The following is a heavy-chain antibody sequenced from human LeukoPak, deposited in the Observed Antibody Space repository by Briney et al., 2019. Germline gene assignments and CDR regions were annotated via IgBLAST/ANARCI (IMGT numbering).Heavy chain of an antibody. Sequence: SETLSLTCAVYGGSFSGYYWSWIRQPPGKGLEWIGEINHSGSTNYNPSLKSRVTISVDTSKNQFSLKLSSVTAADTAVYYCARHVQYSSSWSNWFDPWGQGTLATVSS. CDR2: INHSGST. J-gene: IGHJ5*02. CDR3: ARHVQYSSSWSNWFDP. CDR1: GGSFSGYY. V-gene: IGHV4-34*01. D-gene: IGHD6-6*01.